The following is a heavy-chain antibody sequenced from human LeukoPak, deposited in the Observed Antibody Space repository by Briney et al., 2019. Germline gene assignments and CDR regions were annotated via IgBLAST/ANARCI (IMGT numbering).Heavy chain of an antibody. Sequence: GGSLRLSCAASGFTFSDYYMSWIRQAPGKGLEWVSYISSSGSTIYYADSVKGRFTISRDNAKNSLYLQMNSLRAEDTAVYYCASPSVRAAFDIWGQGTMVTVSS. CDR2: ISSSGSTI. V-gene: IGHV3-11*04. J-gene: IGHJ3*02. CDR3: ASPSVRAAFDI. CDR1: GFTFSDYY.